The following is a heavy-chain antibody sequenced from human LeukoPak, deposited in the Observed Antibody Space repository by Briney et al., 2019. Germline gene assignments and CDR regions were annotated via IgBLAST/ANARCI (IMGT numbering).Heavy chain of an antibody. CDR1: GFTFSSYW. Sequence: GGSLRLSSTASGFTFSSYWMHWVRQAPGKGLVWVSRISSDGNTRNYADSVKGRFTISRDNAKSTLYLQMNSLRDDDTGLYYCTSVTDYYESSIDYWGQGTLVTVSS. CDR2: ISSDGNTR. D-gene: IGHD3-22*01. J-gene: IGHJ4*02. CDR3: TSVTDYYESSIDY. V-gene: IGHV3-74*01.